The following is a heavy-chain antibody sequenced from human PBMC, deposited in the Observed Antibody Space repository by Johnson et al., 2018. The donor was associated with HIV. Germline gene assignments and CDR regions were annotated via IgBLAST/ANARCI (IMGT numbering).Heavy chain of an antibody. J-gene: IGHJ3*02. CDR2: IKQDGSEK. Sequence: VQLVESGGGVVQPGRSLRLSCAASGFTFGNYWMSWVRQAPGKGLEWLANIKQDGSEKYYVDSVKGRFTISRDNAKNSLYLQMNSLRAEDTAVYYCARVGGSYGDAFDIWGQGTMVTVSS. D-gene: IGHD1-26*01. CDR1: GFTFGNYW. CDR3: ARVGGSYGDAFDI. V-gene: IGHV3-7*02.